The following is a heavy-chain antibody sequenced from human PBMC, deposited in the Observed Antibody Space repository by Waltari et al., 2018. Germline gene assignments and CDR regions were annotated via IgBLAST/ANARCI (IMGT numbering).Heavy chain of an antibody. CDR3: ARDCGRGLYLDT. CDR2: VLGSGRT. CDR1: GDSMNYW. Sequence: QLQLHESGPGLVKPSGTLSLICAVSGDSMNYWWSWVRQPPGQGLEWIGQVLGSGRTNYNPSFASRVTISLDTSTHQFALKMTSATAADTALYYCARDCGRGLYLDTWGQGILVTVSP. V-gene: IGHV4-4*02. D-gene: IGHD2-15*01. J-gene: IGHJ4*02.